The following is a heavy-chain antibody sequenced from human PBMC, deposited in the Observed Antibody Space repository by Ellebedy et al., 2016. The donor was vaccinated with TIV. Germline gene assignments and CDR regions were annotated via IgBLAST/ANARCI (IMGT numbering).Heavy chain of an antibody. CDR3: ARGTYASGSSFDY. CDR2: LYSGGSA. V-gene: IGHV3-66*01. D-gene: IGHD3-10*01. Sequence: PGGSLRLSCAVSGFTVRSHYMSWVRLAPGRGLEWVSVLYSGGSANYADSVKVRFTISRDKSNNTLYLQMNSLRAEDTSVYYCARGTYASGSSFDYWGHGTLVTVYS. J-gene: IGHJ4*01. CDR1: GFTVRSHY.